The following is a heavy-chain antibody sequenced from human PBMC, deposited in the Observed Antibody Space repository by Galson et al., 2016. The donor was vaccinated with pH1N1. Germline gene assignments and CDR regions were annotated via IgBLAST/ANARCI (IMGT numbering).Heavy chain of an antibody. Sequence: SETLSLTCGVSGGSLNDYYWTWLRQPPGKGLQWIGEINHRGITNYNPSFNGRATISVDTSQNLFSLKLTSVIAADSGVYYCARVNFAWIFSLRDNWFDPWGQGALVTVSS. D-gene: IGHD3/OR15-3a*01. V-gene: IGHV4-34*01. CDR1: GGSLNDYY. J-gene: IGHJ5*02. CDR2: INHRGIT. CDR3: ARVNFAWIFSLRDNWFDP.